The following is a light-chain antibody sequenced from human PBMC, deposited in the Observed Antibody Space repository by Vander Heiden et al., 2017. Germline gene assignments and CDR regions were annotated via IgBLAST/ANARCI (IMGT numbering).Light chain of an antibody. CDR3: QQSDSTPIT. CDR1: QSISSY. Sequence: DIQMTQSPSSLSASVGDRVTITCRASQSISSYLNWYQQKPGKAPKLLIYAASSLQSGVPSRFSGSGSGTDFTLTISRLQPEDFATYYCQQSDSTPITFGQGTKVDIK. V-gene: IGKV1-39*01. J-gene: IGKJ2*01. CDR2: AAS.